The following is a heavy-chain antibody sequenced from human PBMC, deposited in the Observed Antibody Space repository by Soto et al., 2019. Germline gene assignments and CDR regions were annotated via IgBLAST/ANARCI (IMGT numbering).Heavy chain of an antibody. V-gene: IGHV1-2*02. J-gene: IGHJ4*02. Sequence: ASVKVSCRASGYTFTGYYMHWVRQAPGQGLEWMGWINPNTGGTNYAQKFQGRVTITADESTSTAYMELSSLRSEDTAVYYCARENGYDYWGQGTLVTVSS. D-gene: IGHD6-13*01. CDR3: ARENGYDY. CDR1: GYTFTGYY. CDR2: INPNTGGT.